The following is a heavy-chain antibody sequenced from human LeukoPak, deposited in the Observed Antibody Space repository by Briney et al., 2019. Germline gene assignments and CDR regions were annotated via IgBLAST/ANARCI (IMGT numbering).Heavy chain of an antibody. CDR1: GFTFSDYY. D-gene: IGHD3-22*01. CDR3: ARDFLSYYYDSSGYYGSY. CDR2: ISSSGYTI. V-gene: IGHV3-11*04. Sequence: PGGSLRLSCAASGFTFSDYYMTWIRQAPGKGLEWVSYISSSGYTIYYADSVKGRFTISRDNAKNSLYLQMNSLRAEDTAVYYCARDFLSYYYDSSGYYGSYWGQGTLVTVSS. J-gene: IGHJ4*02.